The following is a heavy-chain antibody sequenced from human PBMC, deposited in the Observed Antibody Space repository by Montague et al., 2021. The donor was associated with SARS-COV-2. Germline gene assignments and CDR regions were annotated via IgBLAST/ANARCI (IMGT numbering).Heavy chain of an antibody. V-gene: IGHV2-5*01. CDR2: IYWNDYK. J-gene: IGHJ4*02. CDR1: GFSLDSRGVG. D-gene: IGHD6-19*01. CDR3: AHKNSGWPIEFAN. Sequence: PALVKPTQTLTLTCTFSGFSLDSRGVGVGWIRQPPGKAQECLALIYWNDYKRYSPSLKTRLTVTKDTSKNQVVLTMTNMDPVDTATYFCAHKNSGWPIEFANWGQGALVTVSS.